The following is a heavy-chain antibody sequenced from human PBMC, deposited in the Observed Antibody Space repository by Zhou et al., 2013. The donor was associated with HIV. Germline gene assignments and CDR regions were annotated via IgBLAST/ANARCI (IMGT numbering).Heavy chain of an antibody. J-gene: IGHJ3*01. Sequence: VQLVESGGGLVKPGGSLRLSCAASGFNFRSYSMNWVRQAPGKGLEWVSSISSSSSYIYYADSVKGRFTISRDNAKNSLYLQMNSLRAEDTAVYYCARDRRDIVVVVAATRAFDXVGPRTSGPPSL. D-gene: IGHD2-15*01. V-gene: IGHV3-21*01. CDR3: ARDRRDIVVVVAATRAFDX. CDR1: GFNFRSYS. CDR2: ISSSSSYI.